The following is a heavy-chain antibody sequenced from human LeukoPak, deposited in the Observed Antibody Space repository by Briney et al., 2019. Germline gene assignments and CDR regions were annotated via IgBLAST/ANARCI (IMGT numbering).Heavy chain of an antibody. CDR1: GFTFSSYG. J-gene: IGHJ4*02. Sequence: GGSLRLSCAASGFTFSSYGMHWVRQAPGKGLEWVAVISYDGSNKYYADSVKGRFTISRDNPKNTLYLQMNSLRAEDTAVYYCARVGALSSSWLLYWGQGTLVTVSS. CDR2: ISYDGSNK. D-gene: IGHD6-13*01. CDR3: ARVGALSSSWLLY. V-gene: IGHV3-30*03.